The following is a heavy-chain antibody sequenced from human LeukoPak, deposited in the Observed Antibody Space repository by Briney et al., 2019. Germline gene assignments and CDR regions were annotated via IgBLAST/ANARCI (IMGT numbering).Heavy chain of an antibody. CDR2: ISSSSSYI. D-gene: IGHD1-26*01. CDR3: ARDSRIVGATGGSDY. V-gene: IGHV3-21*01. CDR1: GFTFSSYS. J-gene: IGHJ4*02. Sequence: GGSLRLSCAASGFTFSSYSMNWVRQAPGKGLEWVSSISSSSSYIYYADSVKGRFTISRDNAKNSLYLQMNSLRAEDTAVYYCARDSRIVGATGGSDYWGQGTLVTVSP.